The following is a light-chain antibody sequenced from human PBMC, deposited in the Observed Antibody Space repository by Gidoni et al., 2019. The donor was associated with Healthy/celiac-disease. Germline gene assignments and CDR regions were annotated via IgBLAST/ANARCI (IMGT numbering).Light chain of an antibody. V-gene: IGKV3-20*01. CDR1: QSVSSSY. CDR3: QQYGSSPYT. Sequence: EIVLTQSPGTLSLSPGERATLSCRASQSVSSSYLAWYQQKPGQAPRLLIYGASSRATGIPDRFSGSGSGTDFTLTISRLEPEDFAVDYCQQYGSSPYTFGQXTKLEIK. CDR2: GAS. J-gene: IGKJ2*01.